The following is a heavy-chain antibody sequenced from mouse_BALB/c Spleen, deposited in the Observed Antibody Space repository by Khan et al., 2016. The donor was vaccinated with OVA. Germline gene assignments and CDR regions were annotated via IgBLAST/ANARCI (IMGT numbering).Heavy chain of an antibody. CDR3: GRGYEFFPY. CDR2: VNPTNGDT. J-gene: IGHJ3*01. V-gene: IGHV1-18*01. CDR1: GYSFTAYY. Sequence: EVQLQESGPDLVKPGASVKISCKASGYSFTAYYMHWVKESHGKTLECIGRVNPTNGDTTYNQKFRGKALLTVDKSSSTAYMELRSLTSEDSAVYYCGRGYEFFPYWGQGTLVTCSA. D-gene: IGHD2-14*01.